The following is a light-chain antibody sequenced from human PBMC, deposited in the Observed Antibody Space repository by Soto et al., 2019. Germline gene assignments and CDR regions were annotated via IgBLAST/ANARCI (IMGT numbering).Light chain of an antibody. J-gene: IGKJ1*01. Sequence: DIQMTQSPSTLSASVGDRVTITCRPSQSISSWLAWYQQKPGKVPKLLIYDAASLESGVPSRFSGSGSGTEFARTISSLQPDDFATYYCQQYNSYSWTFGQGTKVESK. V-gene: IGKV1-5*01. CDR1: QSISSW. CDR2: DAA. CDR3: QQYNSYSWT.